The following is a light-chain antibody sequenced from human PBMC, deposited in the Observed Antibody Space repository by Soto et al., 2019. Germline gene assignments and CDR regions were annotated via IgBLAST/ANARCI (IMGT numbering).Light chain of an antibody. CDR1: QNVGRN. J-gene: IGKJ5*01. V-gene: IGKV3-15*01. Sequence: EILLTQSPATLSVSPGERATLYCRASQNVGRNLAWYQQKPGQAPRLLMYGASSRASGIPARFSGSGSGTEFTLTISSLQSADSAVYYCRQYSNWPPFTFGQGTRLEIK. CDR3: RQYSNWPPFT. CDR2: GAS.